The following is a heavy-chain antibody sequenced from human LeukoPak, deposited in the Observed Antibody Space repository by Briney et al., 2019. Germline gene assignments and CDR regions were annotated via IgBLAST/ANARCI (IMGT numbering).Heavy chain of an antibody. V-gene: IGHV3-48*01. J-gene: IGHJ4*02. CDR3: ARDYVYAFDY. D-gene: IGHD2/OR15-2a*01. CDR1: GFSFSSYS. CDR2: ISGDGNAK. Sequence: GGSLRLSSAASGFSFSSYSINWVRQAPGKGLEWVSYISGDGNAKHYTDSVRGRSTISRDNAKNALYLQMNSLRAEDTAVYFCARDYVYAFDYWGQGTLVTVSS.